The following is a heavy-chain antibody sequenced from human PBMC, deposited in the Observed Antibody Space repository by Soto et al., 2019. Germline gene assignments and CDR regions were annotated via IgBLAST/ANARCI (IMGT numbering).Heavy chain of an antibody. J-gene: IGHJ4*02. CDR1: GFTFSSYS. Sequence: GGSLRLSCAASGFTFSSYSMNWVRQAPGKGLEWVSSISSSSTYIHYGDSVKGRFTISRDNAKNSLNLQMNSLRAEDTAVYFCARDTNYYASGSGVDYWGQGILVTVSS. D-gene: IGHD3-10*01. CDR2: ISSSSTYI. CDR3: ARDTNYYASGSGVDY. V-gene: IGHV3-21*01.